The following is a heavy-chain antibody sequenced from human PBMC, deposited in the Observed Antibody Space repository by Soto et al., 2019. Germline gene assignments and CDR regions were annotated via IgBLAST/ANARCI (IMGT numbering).Heavy chain of an antibody. CDR2: IISIFGTT. J-gene: IGHJ4*02. CDR1: GGTFSNYA. V-gene: IGHV1-69*01. Sequence: QVQLVQSGSEVKKPGSSMKVSCKASGGTFSNYAVNWVRQAPGQGLEWMGGIISIFGTTNYAQKFQGRVTITADESTSTVYMELSSLRSDDTAVYYCARSFDNTWGKIDYWGQGTLVTVSS. CDR3: ARSFDNTWGKIDY. D-gene: IGHD3-10*01.